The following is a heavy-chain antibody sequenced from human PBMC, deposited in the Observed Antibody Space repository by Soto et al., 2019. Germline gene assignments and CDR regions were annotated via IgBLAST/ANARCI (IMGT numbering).Heavy chain of an antibody. V-gene: IGHV1-69*13. CDR2: IIPIFGTA. J-gene: IGHJ5*02. D-gene: IGHD3-22*01. Sequence: ASVKVSCKASGGTFSSYAISWVRQAPGQGLEWMGGIIPIFGTANYAQKFQGRVTITADESTSTAYMELSSLRSEDTAVYYFARAGVAYDSSGYYSFGFDPWGQGTLVTVSS. CDR3: ARAGVAYDSSGYYSFGFDP. CDR1: GGTFSSYA.